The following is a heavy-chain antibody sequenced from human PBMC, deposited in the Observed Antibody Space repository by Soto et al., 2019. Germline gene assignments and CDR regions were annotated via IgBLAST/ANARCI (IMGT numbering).Heavy chain of an antibody. Sequence: EVQLVESGGGLVQPGGSLRLSCAASGFSISHYWMSWVRQAPGKGLVWVSRVKSDGTTTTYADFAKGRFIISRDNTKNTMYRQMTRLRVEDMAMYHCVRSDWFAPGCNGTLVTVSS. CDR3: VRSDWFAP. CDR2: VKSDGTTT. V-gene: IGHV3-74*03. J-gene: IGHJ5*02. CDR1: GFSISHYW.